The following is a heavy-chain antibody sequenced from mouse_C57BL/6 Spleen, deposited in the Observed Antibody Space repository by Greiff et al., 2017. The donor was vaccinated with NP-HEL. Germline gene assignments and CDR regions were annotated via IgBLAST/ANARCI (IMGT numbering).Heavy chain of an antibody. V-gene: IGHV1-82*01. CDR1: GYAFSSSW. J-gene: IGHJ2*01. D-gene: IGHD1-1*01. CDR3: ARRDYYGSSIDY. Sequence: VKLQESGPELVKPGASVKISCKASGYAFSSSWMNWVKQRPGKGLEWIGRIYPGDGDTNYNGKFKGKATLTADKSSSTAYMQLSSLTSEDSAVYFCARRDYYGSSIDYWGQGTTLTVSS. CDR2: IYPGDGDT.